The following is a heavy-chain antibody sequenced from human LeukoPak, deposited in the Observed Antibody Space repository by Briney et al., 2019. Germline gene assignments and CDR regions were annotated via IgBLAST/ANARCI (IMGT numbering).Heavy chain of an antibody. CDR3: ASENYDILTGYYTPYYYYMDV. D-gene: IGHD3-9*01. V-gene: IGHV1-69*06. Sequence: SVKVSCKASGGTFSSYAISWVRQAPGQGLEWMGGIIPIFGTANYAQKFQGRVTITADKSTSTAYMELSSLRSEDTAVYYCASENYDILTGYYTPYYYYMDVWGKGTTVTISS. CDR2: IIPIFGTA. J-gene: IGHJ6*03. CDR1: GGTFSSYA.